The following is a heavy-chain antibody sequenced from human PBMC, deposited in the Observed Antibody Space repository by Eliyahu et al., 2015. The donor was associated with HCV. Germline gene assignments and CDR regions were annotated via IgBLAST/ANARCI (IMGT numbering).Heavy chain of an antibody. CDR3: ARDPNLYCSSTSCYPMNWFDP. CDR1: GDSVSSNSXA. CDR2: TYYRSKWYN. Sequence: QVQLQQSGPGLVKPSQTLSLTCAIXGDSVSSNSXAWNXXXXQSPSRGLEWLGRTYYRSKWYNDYAVSVKSRITINPDTSKNQFSLQLNSVTPEDTAVYYCARDPNLYCSSTSCYPMNWFDPWGQGTLVTVSS. D-gene: IGHD2-2*01. V-gene: IGHV6-1*01. J-gene: IGHJ5*02.